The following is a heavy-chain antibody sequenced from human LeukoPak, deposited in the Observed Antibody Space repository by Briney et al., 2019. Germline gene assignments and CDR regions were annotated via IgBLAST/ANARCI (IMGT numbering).Heavy chain of an antibody. D-gene: IGHD3-22*01. V-gene: IGHV4-38-2*02. CDR1: GYSISSGYY. CDR2: IYHSGST. CDR3: ARVGYDSSTLGY. Sequence: SETLSLTCTVSGYSISSGYYWGWIRQPPGKGLEWIGSIYHSGSTYYNPSLKSRVTISVDTSKNQFSLKLSSVTAADTAVYYCARVGYDSSTLGYWGQGTLVTVSS. J-gene: IGHJ4*02.